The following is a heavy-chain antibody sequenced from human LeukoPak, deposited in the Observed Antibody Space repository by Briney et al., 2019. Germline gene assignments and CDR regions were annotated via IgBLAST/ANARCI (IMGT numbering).Heavy chain of an antibody. CDR1: GFTFSSYG. CDR3: AKEWGSWTGAYRRDAFDI. CDR2: ISYDGSNK. V-gene: IGHV3-30*18. J-gene: IGHJ3*02. Sequence: PGGSLRLSCAASGFTFSSYGMHWVRQAPGKGPEWVAVISYDGSNKYYADSVKGRFTISRDNSKNTLYLQMNSLRAEDTAVYYCAKEWGSWTGAYRRDAFDIWGQGTMVTVSS. D-gene: IGHD6-13*01.